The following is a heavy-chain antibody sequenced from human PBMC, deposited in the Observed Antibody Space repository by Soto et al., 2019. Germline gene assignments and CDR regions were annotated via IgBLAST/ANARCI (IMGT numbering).Heavy chain of an antibody. D-gene: IGHD6-13*01. J-gene: IGHJ4*02. Sequence: PSETLSLTCTVSGGSISSYYWRWIRQPPGKGLEWIGYIYYSGITNYNPSLKSRVTISVDTSKNQFSLKLSSVTAADTAVYYCARYRREAVAGYTLDNWGQGILVTVSS. CDR1: GGSISSYY. CDR3: ARYRREAVAGYTLDN. CDR2: IYYSGIT. V-gene: IGHV4-59*01.